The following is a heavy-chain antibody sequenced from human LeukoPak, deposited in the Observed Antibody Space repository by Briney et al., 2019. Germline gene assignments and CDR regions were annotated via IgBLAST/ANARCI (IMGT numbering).Heavy chain of an antibody. Sequence: GGSLRLSCAASGFTSSDYAFHWVRQAPGQGLEWVAVISRDGGYTYYADPVRGRFTISRDSSENTLYLQMNSLRGGDTAVYYCAKVGDSSSFDHWGQGTLVIVSS. V-gene: IGHV3-30*18. D-gene: IGHD6-19*01. CDR1: GFTSSDYA. J-gene: IGHJ4*02. CDR3: AKVGDSSSFDH. CDR2: ISRDGGYT.